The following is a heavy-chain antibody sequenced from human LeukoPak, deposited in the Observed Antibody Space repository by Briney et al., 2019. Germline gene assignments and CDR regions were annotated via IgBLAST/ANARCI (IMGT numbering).Heavy chain of an antibody. J-gene: IGHJ4*02. D-gene: IGHD4-23*01. CDR3: VRGGNSLLHYFDY. CDR2: IYYSGGT. Sequence: SETLSLTCTVSGGSISSYYLSWIRQPPGKGLEWIGYIYYSGGTNYNPSLKSRVTISLDTSKSQFSLKLSSVTAADTAVYYCVRGGNSLLHYFDYWGQGTLVTVSS. V-gene: IGHV4-59*08. CDR1: GGSISSYY.